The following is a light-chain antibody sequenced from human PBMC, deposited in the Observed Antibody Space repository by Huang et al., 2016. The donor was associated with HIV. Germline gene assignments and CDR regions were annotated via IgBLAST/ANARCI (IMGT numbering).Light chain of an antibody. CDR1: QSLLHSNRYNY. V-gene: IGKV2-28*01. CDR3: MQTLQTPLT. J-gene: IGKJ3*01. Sequence: DIVMTQSPLSLPVTPGEPASISCRSSQSLLHSNRYNYVDRYLQKPGQSPQLLIYLGSNRASGVPDRFSGSGSGRDFTLKISRVEAEDVGIYYCMQTLQTPLTFGPGTKVDIK. CDR2: LGS.